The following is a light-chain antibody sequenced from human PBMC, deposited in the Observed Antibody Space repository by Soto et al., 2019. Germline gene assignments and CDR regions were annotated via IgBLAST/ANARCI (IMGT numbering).Light chain of an antibody. Sequence: EIVLTQSPGTLSLSPGERVTLSCRASQSVSTNYLAWYQQKPGQSPRLLIYGATSRATGIPDRFSGSGSGTDFILTISRLEPEDFAVYFCHQYGTSPYTFAQGTKLDIK. J-gene: IGKJ2*01. CDR2: GAT. CDR1: QSVSTNY. V-gene: IGKV3-20*01. CDR3: HQYGTSPYT.